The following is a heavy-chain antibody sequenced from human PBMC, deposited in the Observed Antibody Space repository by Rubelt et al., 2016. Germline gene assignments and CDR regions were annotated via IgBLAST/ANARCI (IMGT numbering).Heavy chain of an antibody. CDR1: GYTFTSYA. V-gene: IGHV1-3*01. D-gene: IGHD3-22*01. J-gene: IGHJ4*02. CDR2: INAGNGNT. Sequence: QVQLVQSGAEVKKPGASVKVSCKASGYTFTSYAMHWVRQAPGQRLEWMGWINAGNGNTKYSQKFQGRVTITRDTSASTAYMELSSLRSEDTAVYYCARDQPRYYDSSGFDYWGQGTLVTVSS. CDR3: ARDQPRYYDSSGFDY.